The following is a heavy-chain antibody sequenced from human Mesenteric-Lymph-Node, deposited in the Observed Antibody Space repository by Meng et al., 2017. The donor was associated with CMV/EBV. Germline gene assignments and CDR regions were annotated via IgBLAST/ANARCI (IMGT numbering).Heavy chain of an antibody. CDR1: GFIVSTNY. V-gene: IGHV3-23*01. CDR3: AKLPKTFYDVLTGYSPAGYFDY. D-gene: IGHD3-9*01. J-gene: IGHJ4*02. CDR2: ISVNGQKS. Sequence: GESLKISCAASGFIVSTNYMSWVRQAPGKGLEWVSGISVNGQKSYVADSVKGRFTIARDNSKNTLYLQMNSLRAEDTAVYYCAKLPKTFYDVLTGYSPAGYFDYWGQGILVTVSS.